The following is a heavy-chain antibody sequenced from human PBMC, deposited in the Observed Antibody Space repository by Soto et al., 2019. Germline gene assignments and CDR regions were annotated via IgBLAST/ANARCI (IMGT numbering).Heavy chain of an antibody. J-gene: IGHJ6*04. D-gene: IGHD3-10*01. CDR2: IWYDGSNK. CDR1: GFTFRSYG. CDR3: ARSQGRFYGSGSYEGLDV. V-gene: IGHV3-33*01. Sequence: QVQLVESGGGVVQPGTSLILSCAASGFTFRSYGMHWVRQAPGKWLEWVALIWYDGSNKDYADSVKGRFTISRDNPKNTLFLKMNSQRVEDTAVYYCARSQGRFYGSGSYEGLDVWCKGTPVTVSS.